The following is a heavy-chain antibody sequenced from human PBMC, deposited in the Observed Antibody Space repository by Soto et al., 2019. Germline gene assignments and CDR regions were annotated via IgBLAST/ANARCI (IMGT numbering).Heavy chain of an antibody. V-gene: IGHV3-23*01. J-gene: IGHJ4*02. CDR3: ASGLHRALVGSVNQPEPDY. Sequence: PGGSLRLSCAASEFTFSTHAMSWVRQAPGKGLEWVSAISYGGGTTYYADSVKGRFTISRDNSKNTLYLQMNSLRAEDTAVYYCASGLHRALVGSVNQPEPDYWGQGTLVTVSS. D-gene: IGHD2-2*01. CDR2: ISYGGGTT. CDR1: EFTFSTHA.